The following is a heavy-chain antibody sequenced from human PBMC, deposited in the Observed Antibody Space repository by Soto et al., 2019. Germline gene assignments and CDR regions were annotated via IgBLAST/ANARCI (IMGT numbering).Heavy chain of an antibody. V-gene: IGHV3-21*01. J-gene: IGHJ6*03. CDR1: GFTFSSYS. D-gene: IGHD5-12*01. Sequence: PGGSLRLSCAASGFTFSSYSMNWVRQAPGKGLEWVSSISSSSSYIYYADSVKGRFTISRDNAKNSLYLQMNSLRAEDTAVYYCAGDLDISGYDLTYSMDVWGKGTTVTVSS. CDR2: ISSSSSYI. CDR3: AGDLDISGYDLTYSMDV.